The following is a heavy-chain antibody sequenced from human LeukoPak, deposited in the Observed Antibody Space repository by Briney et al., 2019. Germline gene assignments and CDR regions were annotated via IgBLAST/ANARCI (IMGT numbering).Heavy chain of an antibody. CDR2: IYSGGST. CDR1: GFTVSSNY. V-gene: IGHV3-53*01. D-gene: IGHD3-22*01. Sequence: PGGSLRLSCAASGFTVSSNYMSWVRQAPGKGLEWVSVIYSGGSTYYSDSVKGRFTISRDNSKNTLYLQMNSLRAEDTAVYYCARNKYYYDSSGYFAFDIWGQGTMVTVSS. CDR3: ARNKYYYDSSGYFAFDI. J-gene: IGHJ3*02.